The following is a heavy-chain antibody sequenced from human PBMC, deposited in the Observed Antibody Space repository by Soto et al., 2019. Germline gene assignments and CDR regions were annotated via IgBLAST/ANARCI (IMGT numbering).Heavy chain of an antibody. V-gene: IGHV1-8*01. CDR2: INPNGGNT. CDR1: GYTFTSYD. CDR3: AREEIQLWFRDWHFDL. J-gene: IGHJ2*01. Sequence: ASVKVSCKASGYTFTSYDINWVRQATGQGLEWMGWINPNGGNTSYAQKFQGRVTMTRNTSMSTAYMELSSLRSEDTAVYYCAREEIQLWFRDWHFDLWGRGTLVTVSS. D-gene: IGHD5-18*01.